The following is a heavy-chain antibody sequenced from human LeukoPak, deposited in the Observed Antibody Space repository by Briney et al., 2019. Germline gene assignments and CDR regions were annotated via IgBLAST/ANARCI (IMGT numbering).Heavy chain of an antibody. Sequence: PGGSLRLSCAASGFIFSAYGMHWVRQAPGKGLEWLAVIWYDGSSKYYADSVKGRFTISRDNSKNTLYMQMNNQRVEDTAVYYCARDNRYTGNYLDAFDIWGQGTLVTVSS. CDR3: ARDNRYTGNYLDAFDI. D-gene: IGHD3-16*02. V-gene: IGHV3-33*01. J-gene: IGHJ3*02. CDR2: IWYDGSSK. CDR1: GFIFSAYG.